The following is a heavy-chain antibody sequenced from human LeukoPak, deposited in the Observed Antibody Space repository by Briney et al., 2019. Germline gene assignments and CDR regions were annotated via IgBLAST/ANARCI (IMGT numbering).Heavy chain of an antibody. V-gene: IGHV2-5*02. J-gene: IGHJ4*02. CDR2: IYWDDDK. CDR3: AHRPPMVRGVPFDY. Sequence: SGPTLVKPTQTLTLTCTFSGSPLTTSEWGGAGIRSPQEKPLNCLPLIYWDDDKRYSPSLKSRLTITKDTSKNQVVLTMTNMDPVDTATYYCAHRPPMVRGVPFDYWGQGTLVTVSS. D-gene: IGHD3-10*01. CDR1: GSPLTTSEWG.